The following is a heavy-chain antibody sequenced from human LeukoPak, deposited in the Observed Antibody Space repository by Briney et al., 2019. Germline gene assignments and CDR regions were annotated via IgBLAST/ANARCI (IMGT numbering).Heavy chain of an antibody. CDR3: ARASGGSSGFDY. D-gene: IGHD3-22*01. CDR2: INPNSGGT. J-gene: IGHJ4*02. CDR1: GYDFDRYG. Sequence: ASVKVSCKGSGYDFDRYGVNWVRQAPGQGLEWMGWINPNSGGTNYAQKFQGRVTMTRDTSISTAYMELSRLRSDDTAVYYCARASGGSSGFDYWGQGTLVTVSS. V-gene: IGHV1-2*02.